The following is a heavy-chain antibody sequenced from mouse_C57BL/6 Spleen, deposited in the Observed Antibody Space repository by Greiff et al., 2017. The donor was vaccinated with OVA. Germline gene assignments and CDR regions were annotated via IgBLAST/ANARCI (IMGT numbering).Heavy chain of an antibody. D-gene: IGHD1-1*01. CDR3: ASPYYYGSSYAGFAY. J-gene: IGHJ3*01. CDR1: GFTFSSYT. V-gene: IGHV5-9*01. CDR2: ISGGGGNT. Sequence: EVKVVESGGGLVKPGGSLKLSCAASGFTFSSYTMSWVRQTPEKRLEWVATISGGGGNTYYPDSVKGRFTISRDNAKHTLYLQMSSLRSEDTALYYCASPYYYGSSYAGFAYWGQGTLVTVSA.